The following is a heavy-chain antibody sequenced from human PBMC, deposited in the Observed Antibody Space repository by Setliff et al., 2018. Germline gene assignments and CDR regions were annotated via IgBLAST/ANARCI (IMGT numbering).Heavy chain of an antibody. CDR1: GGSISSHY. J-gene: IGHJ4*02. CDR2: IYHGGNI. Sequence: SETLSLTCTVSGGSISSHYWGWIRQPPGKGLEFIGSIYHGGNIVYNPSLESRVTISADTSKNQFSLTLTSVTAADTAVYYCARAPPPWLQSLGGDYWGQGTLVTVSS. D-gene: IGHD5-12*01. CDR3: ARAPPPWLQSLGGDY. V-gene: IGHV4-39*07.